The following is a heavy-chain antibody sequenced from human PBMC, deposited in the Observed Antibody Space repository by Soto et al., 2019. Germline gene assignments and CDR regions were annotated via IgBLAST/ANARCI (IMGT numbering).Heavy chain of an antibody. J-gene: IGHJ5*02. CDR1: GFSLSTSGVG. CDR2: IYWDDDK. Sequence: QITLKESGPTLVKPTQTLTLTCTFSGFSLSTSGVGVGWIRQPPGKALEWPALIYWDDDKRYSPSLKSRLTITKDTSKNQVVLTMTNMDPVDTATYYCARLWFGESDSWFDPWGQGTLVTVSS. D-gene: IGHD3-10*01. V-gene: IGHV2-5*02. CDR3: ARLWFGESDSWFDP.